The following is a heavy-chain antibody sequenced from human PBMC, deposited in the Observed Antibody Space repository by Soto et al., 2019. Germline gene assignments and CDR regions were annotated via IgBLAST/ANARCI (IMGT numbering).Heavy chain of an antibody. CDR3: ATCSGGSCYSGYYYYYYGMDV. CDR2: IYYSGST. Sequence: KASETLSLTCTVSGGSIGSSSYCLFCIRQPPWNGLELIGSIYYSGSTYYNPSLKSRVTISVDTSKNQFSLKLSSVTAADTAVYYCATCSGGSCYSGYYYYYYGMDVWGQGTTVTVSS. V-gene: IGHV4-39*01. CDR1: GGSIGSSSYC. D-gene: IGHD2-15*01. J-gene: IGHJ6*02.